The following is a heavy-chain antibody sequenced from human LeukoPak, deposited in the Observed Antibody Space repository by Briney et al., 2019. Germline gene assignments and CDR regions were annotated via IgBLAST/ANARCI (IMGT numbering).Heavy chain of an antibody. Sequence: ASVKVSCKASGGTLSSFAINWVRQAPGQGLEWVGIINPTDGSAGFAQKFQGRVTMTRDMSTSTVYMEVRSLRSEDTAVYYCARGHGSGYTNWFDPWGQGTLVTVSS. J-gene: IGHJ5*02. CDR1: GGTLSSFA. V-gene: IGHV1-46*01. CDR3: ARGHGSGYTNWFDP. D-gene: IGHD3-10*01. CDR2: INPTDGSA.